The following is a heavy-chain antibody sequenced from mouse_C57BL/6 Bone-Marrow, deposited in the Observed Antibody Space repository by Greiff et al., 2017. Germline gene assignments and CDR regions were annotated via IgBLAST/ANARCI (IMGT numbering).Heavy chain of an antibody. Sequence: QVQLQQSGAELVRPGASVKLSCKASGYTFTDYYINWVKQRPGQGLEWIARIYPGSGNTYYNEKFKGKATLTAEKSSSTAYMQLSSLTSEDSAVYFCARESTTVDYWYFDVWGTGTTVTVSS. CDR3: ARESTTVDYWYFDV. CDR2: IYPGSGNT. D-gene: IGHD1-1*01. J-gene: IGHJ1*03. V-gene: IGHV1-76*01. CDR1: GYTFTDYY.